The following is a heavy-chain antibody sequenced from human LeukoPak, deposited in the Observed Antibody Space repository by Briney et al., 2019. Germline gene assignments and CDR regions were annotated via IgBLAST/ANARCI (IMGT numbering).Heavy chain of an antibody. CDR3: ARDPNGDYIGTFDM. V-gene: IGHV3-23*01. J-gene: IGHJ3*02. CDR2: ISGSGGST. Sequence: SGGSLRLSCAASGFTFSIYSMHWVRQAPGKGLEWVSSISGSGGSTQYADSVQGRFAISRDNSKNTLYLQMNSLRAEDTAVYFCARDPNGDYIGTFDMWGRGTMVSVSS. D-gene: IGHD4-17*01. CDR1: GFTFSIYS.